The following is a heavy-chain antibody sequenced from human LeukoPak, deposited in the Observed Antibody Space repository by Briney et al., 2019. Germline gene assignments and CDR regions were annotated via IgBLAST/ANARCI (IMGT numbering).Heavy chain of an antibody. CDR3: ARRATSGWYYYDSSGYYYDS. V-gene: IGHV5-51*01. CDR1: GYSLTSYW. D-gene: IGHD3-22*01. Sequence: GESLKTFRKGSGYSLTSYWIGWVRPVSGKGLGWMGIIYPCDSYNRLSPSFQGQVTISATKSISTAYLQWSSLKASDTAMYYCARRATSGWYYYDSSGYYYDSWGQGTLVTVSS. J-gene: IGHJ5*01. CDR2: IYPCDSYN.